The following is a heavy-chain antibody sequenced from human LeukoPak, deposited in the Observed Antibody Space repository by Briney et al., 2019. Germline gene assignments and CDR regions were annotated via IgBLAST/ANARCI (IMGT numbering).Heavy chain of an antibody. D-gene: IGHD5-24*01. V-gene: IGHV4-59*01. CDR1: GGSISNYF. CDR3: AREWRSRRAFDI. Sequence: SQTLSLTCTVSGGSISNYFGSWIRQPPCTGRELIGYIYYSGTTNYNPSLKSRVTISLDMSESQFSLKVTSVTAADTAMYYCAREWRSRRAFDIWGQGTMVTASP. J-gene: IGHJ3*02. CDR2: IYYSGTT.